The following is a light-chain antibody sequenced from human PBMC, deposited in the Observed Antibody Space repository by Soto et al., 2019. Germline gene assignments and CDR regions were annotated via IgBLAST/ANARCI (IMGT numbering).Light chain of an antibody. Sequence: IVMTQSPATLSVSPGERATLSCRASQSVGTSLAWYQQKLGQAPRLLIYGASTRATDVPVRFSGSGSGTEFTLTISSLQSEDFALYYCQQYNNGPPWTFGQGTKVEIK. CDR3: QQYNNGPPWT. CDR1: QSVGTS. V-gene: IGKV3-15*01. J-gene: IGKJ1*01. CDR2: GAS.